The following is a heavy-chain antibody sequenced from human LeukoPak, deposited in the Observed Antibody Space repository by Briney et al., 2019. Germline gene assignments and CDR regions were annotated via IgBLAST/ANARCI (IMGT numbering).Heavy chain of an antibody. V-gene: IGHV3-23*01. CDR2: ISGSGGST. CDR1: GFTFSSYA. Sequence: PGGSLRLSCAAPGFTFSSYAMIWVRQAPGKGLEWVSGISGSGGSTYYADSVKGRFTISRDNSKNTLYLQMNSLRAEDTAVYYCAKDSYYYDSSSYYYYWGQGTRVTVSS. CDR3: AKDSYYYDSSSYYYY. D-gene: IGHD3-22*01. J-gene: IGHJ4*02.